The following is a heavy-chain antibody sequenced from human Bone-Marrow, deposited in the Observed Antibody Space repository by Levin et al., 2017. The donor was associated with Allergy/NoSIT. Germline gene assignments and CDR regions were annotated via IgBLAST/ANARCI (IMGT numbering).Heavy chain of an antibody. D-gene: IGHD4-17*01. Sequence: QSGGSLRLSCTPSGFTFDYYAMSWFRQAPGKGLEWVGFIRGKAYGEAREYAASVKGRFSISTDESKSIAYLQMNSLKTEDTAIYYCSRAENNYGDYVTYGMDVWGQGTTVTVSS. V-gene: IGHV3-49*03. CDR3: SRAENNYGDYVTYGMDV. CDR2: IRGKAYGEAR. J-gene: IGHJ6*02. CDR1: GFTFDYYA.